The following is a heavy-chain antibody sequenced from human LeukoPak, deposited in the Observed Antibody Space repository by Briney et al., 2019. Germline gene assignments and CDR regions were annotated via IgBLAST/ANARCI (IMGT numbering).Heavy chain of an antibody. D-gene: IGHD6-19*01. J-gene: IGHJ4*02. Sequence: GGSLRLSCAASGFTFSSYWMTWVRQAPGTGLEWVANIKQDGREKYYVDSVKGRFTISRDNAKISLDLQMNSLRAEDTAMYYCARAAPYSSGYFDYWGQGTLVTVSS. CDR1: GFTFSSYW. CDR2: IKQDGREK. CDR3: ARAAPYSSGYFDY. V-gene: IGHV3-7*01.